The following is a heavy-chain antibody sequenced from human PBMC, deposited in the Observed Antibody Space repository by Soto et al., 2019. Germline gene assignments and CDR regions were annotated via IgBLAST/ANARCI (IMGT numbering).Heavy chain of an antibody. J-gene: IGHJ5*02. CDR3: AREAGPDRWFDP. D-gene: IGHD6-19*01. V-gene: IGHV4-4*07. Sequence: PSETLSLTCTVSGASISSYFWTWIRQPAGKGLDWIGRISTSGTTNYNPSLKSRVTMSVDTSKNHFSLNLSSVTAAGTAVYYCAREAGPDRWFDPWGQGTLVNVSS. CDR2: ISTSGTT. CDR1: GASISSYF.